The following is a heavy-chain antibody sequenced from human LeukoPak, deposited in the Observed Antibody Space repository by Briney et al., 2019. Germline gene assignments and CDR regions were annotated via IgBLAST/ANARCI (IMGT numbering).Heavy chain of an antibody. CDR2: ISWNSGSI. Sequence: PGGSLRLSRAPSVFTLDDYAMHAVRPAPRRGLEGVSGISWNSGSIGYADSVKGRFTISRDNAKNSLYLQMNSLSAEDTALYYCAKDRDPYSSGFDYWGQGTLVTVSS. CDR1: VFTLDDYA. D-gene: IGHD6-19*01. V-gene: IGHV3-9*01. J-gene: IGHJ4*02. CDR3: AKDRDPYSSGFDY.